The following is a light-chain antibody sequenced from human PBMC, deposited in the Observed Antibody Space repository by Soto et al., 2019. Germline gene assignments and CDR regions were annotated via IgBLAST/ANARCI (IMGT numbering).Light chain of an antibody. Sequence: EIVLTQSPGTPSSSPGERATLSGRASQSVISSYLAWYQQKPGQPPSLLIYGASSRASGIPDRFSGSGSGTDFILTISRLAPEDFAVYYCQDFDSPQWTFGQGTKV. CDR1: QSVISSY. V-gene: IGKV3-20*01. J-gene: IGKJ1*01. CDR2: GAS. CDR3: QDFDSPQWT.